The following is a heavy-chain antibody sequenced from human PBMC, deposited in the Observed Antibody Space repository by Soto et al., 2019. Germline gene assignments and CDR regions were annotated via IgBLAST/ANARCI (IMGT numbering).Heavy chain of an antibody. CDR3: ARQRTSVVTQAYFDV. CDR1: VGSISSYY. V-gene: IGHV4-59*08. CDR2: IYYSGST. Sequence: SETLSLTCTVSVGSISSYYWSWLRQPPGKGLEWIGYIYYSGSTNYNPSLKSRVTISVDTSKDQFSLKLKSVTAADTALYFCARQRTSVVTQAYFDVWGPGSLVTVSS. J-gene: IGHJ4*02. D-gene: IGHD2-21*02.